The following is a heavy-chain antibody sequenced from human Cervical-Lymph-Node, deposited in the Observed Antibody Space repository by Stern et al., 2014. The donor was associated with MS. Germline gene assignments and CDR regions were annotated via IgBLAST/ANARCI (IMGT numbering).Heavy chain of an antibody. D-gene: IGHD3-22*01. CDR3: VRRRDSAGYDTFDL. CDR1: GYTFSNFW. CDR2: IYPADSDT. V-gene: IGHV5-51*01. Sequence: EVQLEESGAEVKKPGESLKISCRTSGYTFSNFWIGWVRQMPGTGLEWMGVIYPADSDTTYSPSFQGQVTISADDSISTAHLHGRSLKASDTAMYYCVRRRDSAGYDTFDLWGQGTMLIVSS. J-gene: IGHJ3*01.